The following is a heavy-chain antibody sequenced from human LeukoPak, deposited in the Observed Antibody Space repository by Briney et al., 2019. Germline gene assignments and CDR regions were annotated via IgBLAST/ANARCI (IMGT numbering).Heavy chain of an antibody. Sequence: PSETLSLTCTVSGGSISSYYWSWIRQPAGKGLEWIGRIYTSGSTNYNPSLKSRVTISVDTSKNQFSLKLSSVTAADTAVYYCARAAVDRKGGLSDYWGQGTLVTVSS. V-gene: IGHV4-4*07. CDR1: GGSISSYY. CDR2: IYTSGST. D-gene: IGHD2-2*01. CDR3: ARAAVDRKGGLSDY. J-gene: IGHJ4*02.